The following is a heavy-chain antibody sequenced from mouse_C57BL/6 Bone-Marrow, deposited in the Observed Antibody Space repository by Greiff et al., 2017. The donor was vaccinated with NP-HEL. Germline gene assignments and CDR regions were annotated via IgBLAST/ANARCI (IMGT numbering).Heavy chain of an antibody. Sequence: EVKLMESGGGLVQPGESLKLSCESNEYEFPSYDMPWVRKTPEKRLEWVAAINSDGGCTYYPDTMERRFTISRDNTKKTLYLQMSSLRSEDTALYYCARHRGWLLRAWFAYWGQGTLVTVSA. CDR3: ARHRGWLLRAWFAY. CDR1: EYEFPSYD. V-gene: IGHV5-2*01. J-gene: IGHJ3*01. D-gene: IGHD2-3*01. CDR2: INSDGGCT.